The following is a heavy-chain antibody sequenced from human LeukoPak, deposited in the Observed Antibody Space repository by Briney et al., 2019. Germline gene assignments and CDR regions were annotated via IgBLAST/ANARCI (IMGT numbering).Heavy chain of an antibody. V-gene: IGHV4-34*01. Sequence: SETLSLTCAAYGGSFSGYYWSWIRQPPGKGLEWIGEVSHSGSTNYNPSLKSRVTISVDTSKNQFSLKLSSVTAADTAVYYCARGVLDDYWGQGTLVTVSS. J-gene: IGHJ4*02. D-gene: IGHD3-16*01. CDR2: VSHSGST. CDR1: GGSFSGYY. CDR3: ARGVLDDY.